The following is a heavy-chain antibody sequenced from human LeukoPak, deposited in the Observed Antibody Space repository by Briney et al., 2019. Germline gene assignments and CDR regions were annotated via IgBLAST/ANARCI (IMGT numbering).Heavy chain of an antibody. J-gene: IGHJ4*02. V-gene: IGHV1-69*05. Sequence: SVKVSCKASGGTFSSYAISWVRQAPGQGLEWMGRIIPIFGTANYAQKFQGRVTITTDESTSTAYMELSSLRSEDTAVYYCAREGVGKVPAAMRGDYWGQGTLVTVSS. CDR3: AREGVGKVPAAMRGDY. CDR1: GGTFSSYA. D-gene: IGHD2-2*01. CDR2: IIPIFGTA.